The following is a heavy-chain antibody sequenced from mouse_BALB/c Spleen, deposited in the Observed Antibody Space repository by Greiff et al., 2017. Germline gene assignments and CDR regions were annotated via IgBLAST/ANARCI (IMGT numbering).Heavy chain of an antibody. D-gene: IGHD1-1*01. V-gene: IGHV1-69*02. Sequence: QVQLQQPGAELVKPGAPVKLSCKASGYTFTSYWMNWVKQRPGRGLEWIGRIDPSDSETHYNQKFKDKATLTVDKSSSTAYIQLSSLTSEDSAVYYCARTGGRGAMDYWGQGTSVTVSA. J-gene: IGHJ4*01. CDR1: GYTFTSYW. CDR3: ARTGGRGAMDY. CDR2: IDPSDSET.